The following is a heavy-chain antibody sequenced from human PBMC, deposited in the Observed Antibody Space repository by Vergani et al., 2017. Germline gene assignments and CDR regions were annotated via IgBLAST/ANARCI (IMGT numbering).Heavy chain of an antibody. V-gene: IGHV3-66*01. CDR1: GFTFGDYA. Sequence: EVQLVESGGGLVQPGRSLRLSCTASGFTFGDYAMSWVRQAPGKGLEWVSVIYSGGSTYYADSVKGRFIISRDNSKNTLYLQMNSLRAEDTAVYYCARGYCTNSICRGKVDSWGQGTLVTVSS. CDR3: ARGYCTNSICRGKVDS. CDR2: IYSGGST. J-gene: IGHJ4*02. D-gene: IGHD2-8*01.